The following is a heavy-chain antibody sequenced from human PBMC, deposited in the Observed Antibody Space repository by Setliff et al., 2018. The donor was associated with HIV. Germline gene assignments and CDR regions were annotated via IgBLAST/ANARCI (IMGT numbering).Heavy chain of an antibody. CDR1: GYTFTNYD. Sequence: SVKVSCKASGYTFTNYDINWVRQAPGQGLEWMGGFTPILGIPTYAQKFQGRVTITADTSTSTAYMELSSLRSEDTAVYYCARGWMATLNGPIGYWGQGALVTVSS. CDR3: ARGWMATLNGPIGY. V-gene: IGHV1-69*10. D-gene: IGHD5-12*01. CDR2: FTPILGIP. J-gene: IGHJ4*02.